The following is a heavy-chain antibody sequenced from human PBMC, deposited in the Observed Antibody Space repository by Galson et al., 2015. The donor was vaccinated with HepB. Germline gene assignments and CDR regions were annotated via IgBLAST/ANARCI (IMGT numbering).Heavy chain of an antibody. D-gene: IGHD3-9*01. J-gene: IGHJ6*04. CDR1: GGSFSGYY. CDR2: INQRGNT. CDR3: ARADFDWLLPTGYYGLDL. V-gene: IGHV4-34*01. Sequence: LSLTCTVHGGSFSGYYWTWIRQSPGKGLEWIGEINQRGNTKYNPSLKSRVGISVDTSKNHFSLNLSSVTAADTAVYYCARADFDWLLPTGYYGLDLWGLGTTVTVSS.